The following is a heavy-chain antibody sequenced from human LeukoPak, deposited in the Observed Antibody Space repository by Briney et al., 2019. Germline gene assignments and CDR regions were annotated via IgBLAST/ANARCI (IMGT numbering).Heavy chain of an antibody. V-gene: IGHV3-15*01. J-gene: IGHJ4*02. Sequence: PGGSLRLSCAASGLTFSNAWMSWVRQAPGKGLEWVGRIKSKTDGETTDYATPVKGRFTISRDGSKNTLYLQMNSLETEDTAVYYCTTEGYYVSGIYWGQGTLVTVSS. CDR1: GLTFSNAW. CDR2: IKSKTDGETT. CDR3: TTEGYYVSGIY. D-gene: IGHD3-10*01.